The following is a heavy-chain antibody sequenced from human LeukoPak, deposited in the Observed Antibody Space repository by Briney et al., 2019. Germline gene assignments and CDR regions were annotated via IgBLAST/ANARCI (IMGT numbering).Heavy chain of an antibody. Sequence: HTGGSLRLSCAASGFTFSNYWMSWVRQAPGKGPEWVANIKQDGSEIYYVDSVKGRFTISRDNAKNSLYLQMNSLRAEDTAVYYCARDKAVGPTLLDYWGQGTLVTVSS. CDR2: IKQDGSEI. V-gene: IGHV3-7*01. CDR3: ARDKAVGPTLLDY. CDR1: GFTFSNYW. J-gene: IGHJ4*02. D-gene: IGHD1-26*01.